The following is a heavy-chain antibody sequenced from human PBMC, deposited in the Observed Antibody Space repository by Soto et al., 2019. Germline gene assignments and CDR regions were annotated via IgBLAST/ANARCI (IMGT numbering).Heavy chain of an antibody. CDR3: ARDWADDSSGYYYYYGMGV. V-gene: IGHV4-31*03. J-gene: IGHJ6*02. CDR2: IYYSGST. Sequence: SDTLSLTCTVSGGSISSGGYYWSWIRQHPGKGLEWIGYIYYSGSTYYNPSLKSRVTISVGTSKNQFSLKLSSVTAADTAVYYCARDWADDSSGYYYYYGMGVWGQGTTVTVSS. D-gene: IGHD3-22*01. CDR1: GGSISSGGYY.